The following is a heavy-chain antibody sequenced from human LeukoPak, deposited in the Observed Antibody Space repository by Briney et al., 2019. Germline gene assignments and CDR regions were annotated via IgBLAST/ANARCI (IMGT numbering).Heavy chain of an antibody. CDR3: ARRTQMGATSPGFDY. Sequence: GESLKISCKGSGYSFTSYWIGWVRQMPGKGLEWMGIIYPGDSDTRCSPSFQGQVTISADKSISTAYLQWSSLKASDTAMYYCARRTQMGATSPGFDYWGQGTLVTVSS. D-gene: IGHD1-26*01. J-gene: IGHJ4*02. V-gene: IGHV5-51*01. CDR2: IYPGDSDT. CDR1: GYSFTSYW.